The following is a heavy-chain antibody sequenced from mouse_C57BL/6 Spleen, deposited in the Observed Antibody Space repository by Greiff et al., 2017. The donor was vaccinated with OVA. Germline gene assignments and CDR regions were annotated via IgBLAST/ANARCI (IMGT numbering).Heavy chain of an antibody. CDR1: GYTFTGYW. CDR3: ARNPGSSFAY. CDR2: ILPGSGST. J-gene: IGHJ3*01. D-gene: IGHD1-1*01. V-gene: IGHV1-9*01. Sequence: QVQLQQSGAELMKPGASVKLSCKATGYTFTGYWIEWVKQRPGHGLEWIGEILPGSGSTNYNEKFKGKATFTADTSTNTAYMKLNSLTTEDSSIYYWARNPGSSFAYWGQGTLVTVSA.